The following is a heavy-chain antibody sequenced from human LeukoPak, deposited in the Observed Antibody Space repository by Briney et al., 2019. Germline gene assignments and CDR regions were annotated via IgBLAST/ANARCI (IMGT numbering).Heavy chain of an antibody. Sequence: SQTLSLTCTVSGGSISSGDYYWSWIRQHPGKGLEWIGYIYYSGSTYYNPSLRSRITISVDTSKNQFSLKLSSVTAADTAVYYCARDLGGGNYETLLYWGQGTLVTVSS. CDR1: GGSISSGDYY. J-gene: IGHJ4*02. CDR3: ARDLGGGNYETLLY. V-gene: IGHV4-31*03. D-gene: IGHD4-23*01. CDR2: IYYSGST.